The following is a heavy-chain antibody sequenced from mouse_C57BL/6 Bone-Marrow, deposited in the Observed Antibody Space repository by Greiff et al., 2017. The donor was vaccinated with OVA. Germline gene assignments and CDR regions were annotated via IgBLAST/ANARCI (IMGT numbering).Heavy chain of an antibody. J-gene: IGHJ4*01. D-gene: IGHD1-1*01. CDR3: AREYYGSSYVNAMDY. Sequence: QVQLKQPGAELVMPGASVKLSCKASGYTFTSYWMHWVKQRPGQGLEWIGEIDPSDSYTNYNQKFKGKSTLTVDKSSSTAYMQLSSLTSEDSAVYYCAREYYGSSYVNAMDYWGQGTSVTVSS. CDR2: IDPSDSYT. CDR1: GYTFTSYW. V-gene: IGHV1-69*01.